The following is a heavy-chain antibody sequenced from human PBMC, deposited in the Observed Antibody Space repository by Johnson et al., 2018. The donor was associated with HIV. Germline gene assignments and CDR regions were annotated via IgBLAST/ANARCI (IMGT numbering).Heavy chain of an antibody. V-gene: IGHV3-15*01. CDR1: GFTFSNAR. Sequence: VQLVESGGGLVQPGGSLRLSCAASGFTFSNARMSWVRQAPGKGLEWVGRIKSNTDVGATDYPAPVKDRFTISRDDSKNTLYLKINSLKTDDTGVYYCSREVYQMTAFDIWGQGTVVTVSS. CDR3: SREVYQMTAFDI. CDR2: IKSNTDVGAT. D-gene: IGHD2-2*01. J-gene: IGHJ3*02.